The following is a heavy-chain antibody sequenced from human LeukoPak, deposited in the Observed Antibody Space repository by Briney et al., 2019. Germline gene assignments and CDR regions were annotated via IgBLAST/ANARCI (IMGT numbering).Heavy chain of an antibody. Sequence: GGSLRLSCAASGFTFSSYAMSWVRQAPGKGLEWVSAISGSGGSTYYADSVKGRFTSSRDNSKNTLYLQMNSLRAEATAVYYCAKEPLVGEEGYYFDYWGQGTLVTVSS. V-gene: IGHV3-23*01. CDR3: AKEPLVGEEGYYFDY. J-gene: IGHJ4*02. CDR2: ISGSGGST. CDR1: GFTFSSYA. D-gene: IGHD1-26*01.